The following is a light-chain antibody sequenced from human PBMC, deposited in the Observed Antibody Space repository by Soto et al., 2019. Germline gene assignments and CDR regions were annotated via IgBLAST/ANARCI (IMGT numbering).Light chain of an antibody. CDR1: SSDVGAYTY. CDR3: SSYTSSSTWV. J-gene: IGLJ3*02. Sequence: QSVLTQPASVSGSPGQSITISCTGSSSDVGAYTYVSWYQQHPGKAPKLMIYEVSNRPSGVSNRFSGSKSGNTASLTISGLQAEDDADYYCSSYTSSSTWVFGGGTKLTVL. V-gene: IGLV2-14*03. CDR2: EVS.